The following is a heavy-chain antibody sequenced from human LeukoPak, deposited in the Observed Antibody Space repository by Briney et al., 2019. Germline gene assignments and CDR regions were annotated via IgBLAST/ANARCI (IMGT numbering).Heavy chain of an antibody. V-gene: IGHV3-7*01. CDR2: IKQDGSEK. CDR1: GYRFSNNW. D-gene: IGHD2-21*01. J-gene: IGHJ3*01. CDR3: ARDRVGDSDAFDV. Sequence: GGSLRLSCAASGYRFSNNWMSWVRQAPGKGLEWVASIKQDGSEKYYVDSVKGRFTISRGNAKSSLYLQMSSLRAEDTAMYYCARDRVGDSDAFDVWGQGTVVTVSS.